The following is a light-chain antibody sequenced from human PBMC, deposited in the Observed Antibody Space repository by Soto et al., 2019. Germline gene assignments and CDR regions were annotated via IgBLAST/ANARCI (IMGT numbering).Light chain of an antibody. Sequence: EVVLTQSPATLSLSPWERATLSCRASENVRTFVDWYQQKPGQAPRLLIYGASNRATGIPARFSGSGSGTDFTLTISRLEPEDFAVYYCQQYGSSLLTFGGGTKVDIK. CDR2: GAS. CDR1: ENVRTF. CDR3: QQYGSSLLT. V-gene: IGKV3-20*01. J-gene: IGKJ4*01.